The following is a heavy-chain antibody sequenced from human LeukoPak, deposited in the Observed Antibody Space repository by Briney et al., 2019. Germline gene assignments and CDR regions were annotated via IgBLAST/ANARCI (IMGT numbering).Heavy chain of an antibody. Sequence: SETLSLTCTVSGGSISSGDYYWSWIRQSPEKGLEWIGYLTPSGSTNYKPSLKSRVTISVDTSKNQFSLKLSSVTAADTALYYCVKIKPGGASFDYWGQGTLVTVSS. CDR1: GGSISSGDYY. J-gene: IGHJ4*02. CDR3: VKIKPGGASFDY. D-gene: IGHD1-26*01. V-gene: IGHV4-61*08. CDR2: LTPSGST.